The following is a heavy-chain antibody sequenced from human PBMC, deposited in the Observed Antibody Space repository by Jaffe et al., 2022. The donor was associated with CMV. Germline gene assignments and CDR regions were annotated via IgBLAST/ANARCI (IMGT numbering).Heavy chain of an antibody. Sequence: EVQLVESGGGLVQPGGSLRLSCAASGFTFSSYWMHWVRQAPGKGLVWVSRINSDGSSTSYADSVKGRFTISRDNAKNTLYLQMNSLRAEDTAVYYCASGAFGGARGFDYWGQGTLVTVSS. CDR1: GFTFSSYW. J-gene: IGHJ4*02. CDR2: INSDGSST. CDR3: ASGAFGGARGFDY. V-gene: IGHV3-74*01. D-gene: IGHD3-16*01.